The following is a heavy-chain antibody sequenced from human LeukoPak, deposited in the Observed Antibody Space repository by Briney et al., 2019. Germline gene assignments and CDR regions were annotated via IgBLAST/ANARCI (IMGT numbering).Heavy chain of an antibody. V-gene: IGHV3-33*01. Sequence: PGGSLRLSCAASGFTFRNYGMHWVRQAPGKGLEWVAVIWYDGSNKHYADSVKGRFTISRDNSKNTLYLQMNSLRAEDTAVYYCARGSDHSSGAFDVWGQGTMVTVSS. J-gene: IGHJ3*01. CDR2: IWYDGSNK. CDR3: ARGSDHSSGAFDV. D-gene: IGHD6-19*01. CDR1: GFTFRNYG.